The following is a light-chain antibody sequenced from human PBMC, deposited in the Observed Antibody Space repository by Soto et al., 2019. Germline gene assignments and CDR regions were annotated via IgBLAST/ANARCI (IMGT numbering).Light chain of an antibody. CDR2: DAS. Sequence: DIQMTQSPSTLSASVGDRVTITCLASQSISYWLAWYQQKPGKAPKVLIYDASSLESGVPSRFSGSGSGTEFTLTINSLQPDDLATYYCQQYNPYWTFGQGTKVDIK. CDR1: QSISYW. CDR3: QQYNPYWT. J-gene: IGKJ1*01. V-gene: IGKV1-5*01.